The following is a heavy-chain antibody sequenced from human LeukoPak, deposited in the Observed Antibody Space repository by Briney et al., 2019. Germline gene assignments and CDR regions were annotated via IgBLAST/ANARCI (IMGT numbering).Heavy chain of an antibody. J-gene: IGHJ6*03. D-gene: IGHD2-15*01. CDR3: ARDGLVVAAPRFYYYYYYMDV. Sequence: ASVKVSCKASGYTFTGYYMHWVRQAPGQGLEWMGWINPNSGGTNYAQKFQGRVTMTRDTSISTAYMELSRLRSDDTAVYYCARDGLVVAAPRFYYYYYYMDVWGKGTTVTVSS. CDR2: INPNSGGT. V-gene: IGHV1-2*02. CDR1: GYTFTGYY.